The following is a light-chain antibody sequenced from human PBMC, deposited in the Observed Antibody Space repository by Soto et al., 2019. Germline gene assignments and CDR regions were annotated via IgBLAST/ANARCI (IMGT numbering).Light chain of an antibody. V-gene: IGLV1-51*01. CDR3: ATWDNSLRALV. CDR1: NSNLGNNN. J-gene: IGLJ3*02. CDR2: DNY. Sequence: QSVLTQPPSVSAAPGQKVTISCSGSNSNLGNNNGCWYQQLPGTAPKLLIYDNYRRPSGIPDRISGSKSGTSATLGITGLQTGDEADYYCATWDNSLRALVFGGGTKLTVL.